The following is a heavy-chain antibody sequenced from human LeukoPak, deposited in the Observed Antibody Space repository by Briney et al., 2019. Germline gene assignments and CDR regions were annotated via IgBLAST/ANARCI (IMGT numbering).Heavy chain of an antibody. Sequence: SETLSLTCTVSGSSISNYYWSWIRQPPGQGLEWIGYIYYSGSTNYNPSLKSRVTISVDTSKNQFSLKLSSVTAADTAVYYCAIPRNYYDSSGYALDYWGQGTLVTVSS. CDR2: IYYSGST. J-gene: IGHJ4*02. CDR3: AIPRNYYDSSGYALDY. CDR1: GSSISNYY. V-gene: IGHV4-59*12. D-gene: IGHD3-22*01.